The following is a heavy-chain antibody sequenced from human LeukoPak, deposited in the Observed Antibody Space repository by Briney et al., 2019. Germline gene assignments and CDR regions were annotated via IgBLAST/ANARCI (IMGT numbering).Heavy chain of an antibody. CDR1: GGSTSRYY. Sequence: SETLSLTCTVSGGSTSRYYWIWIRQPRAKGLEWIGDNSYTGGTNYNPSLKRRVTMSVDTSRNQFSLKLSSVTAADTAVYYCARRPGDSPIKDYFDYWGQGTLVTASP. D-gene: IGHD4-17*01. V-gene: IGHV4-59*01. CDR2: NSYTGGT. CDR3: ARRPGDSPIKDYFDY. J-gene: IGHJ4*02.